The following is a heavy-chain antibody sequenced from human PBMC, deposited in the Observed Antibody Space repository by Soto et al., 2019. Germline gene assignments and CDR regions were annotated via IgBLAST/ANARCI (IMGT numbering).Heavy chain of an antibody. J-gene: IGHJ6*02. CDR1: GYSFTSYW. CDR2: IDPSDSYT. CDR3: AREGWIRDIVVVVAATRTYYYYVMDV. Sequence: PGESLKISCKGSGYSFTSYWISWVRQMPGKGLEWMGRIDPSDSYTNYSPSFQGHVTISADKSISTAYLQWSSLTASDTAMYYCAREGWIRDIVVVVAATRTYYYYVMDVFGQGTTLTFSS. V-gene: IGHV5-10-1*01. D-gene: IGHD2-15*01.